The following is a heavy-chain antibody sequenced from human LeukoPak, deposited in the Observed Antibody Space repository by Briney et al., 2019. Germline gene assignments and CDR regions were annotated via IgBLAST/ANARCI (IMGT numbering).Heavy chain of an antibody. CDR1: GIAVSNAW. CDR2: IKTSTEGGTT. CDR3: STLSSGPPR. V-gene: IGHV3-15*01. J-gene: IGHJ4*02. Sequence: GGSLRLSCAASGIAVSNAWMSWVRQAPGKGLEWVGRIKTSTEGGTTGYAAPVKGRFTISRDDPKNVVYLQMNSLKTEDSAVYYCSTLSSGPPRWGQGTLVTVS.